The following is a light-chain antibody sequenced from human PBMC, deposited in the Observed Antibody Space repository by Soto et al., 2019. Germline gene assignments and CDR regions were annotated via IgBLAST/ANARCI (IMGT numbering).Light chain of an antibody. J-gene: IGKJ5*01. CDR1: QSVSSY. Sequence: EIVLTQSPSTLSLSPGERATLSCRASQSVSSYLAWYQQKPGQAPRLLIYDASNRATGIPARFSGSGSGTDFTLTISSLEPEDFAVYYCQQRNIWTPVTFGQGTRLEIK. CDR3: QQRNIWTPVT. V-gene: IGKV3-11*01. CDR2: DAS.